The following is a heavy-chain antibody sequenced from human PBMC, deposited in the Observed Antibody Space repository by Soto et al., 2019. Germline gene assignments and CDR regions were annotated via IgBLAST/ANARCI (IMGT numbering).Heavy chain of an antibody. CDR1: GFTFSSYS. CDR2: ISSSSTI. D-gene: IGHD1-7*01. CDR3: ARDMVTGTTALSDY. V-gene: IGHV3-48*02. J-gene: IGHJ4*02. Sequence: VGSLRISCAASGFTFSSYSMNWVRQAPGKGLEWVSYISSSSTIYYADSVKGRFTISRDNAKNSLYLQMNSLRDEDTAVYYCARDMVTGTTALSDYWGQGTLVTVSS.